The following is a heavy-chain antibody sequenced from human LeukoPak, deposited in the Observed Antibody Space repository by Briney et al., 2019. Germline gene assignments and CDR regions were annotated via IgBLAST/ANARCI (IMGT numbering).Heavy chain of an antibody. CDR2: ISSGGIST. CDR3: AEYGDAFDI. CDR1: GFTFSSYA. D-gene: IGHD4-17*01. V-gene: IGHV3-23*01. Sequence: GGSLRLSYAASGFTFSSYAMSWVRQAPGKGLEWVSSISSGGISTNYADSVKGRFTISRDNSKNTLYLQMNSRRAEDTAVYYCAEYGDAFDIWGQGTMVTVSS. J-gene: IGHJ3*02.